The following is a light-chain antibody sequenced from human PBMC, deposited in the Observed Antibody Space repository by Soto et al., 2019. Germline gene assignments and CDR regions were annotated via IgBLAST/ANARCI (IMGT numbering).Light chain of an antibody. CDR1: QSMSVG. J-gene: IGKJ1*01. CDR3: QQYDKYST. V-gene: IGKV1-5*01. CDR2: AAS. Sequence: IQMTQSPSTLSASVGETVTITCRASQSMSVGLAWYQQKPGKAPNLLIYAASTLQGGVPSRFSGSGSGTEFTLTVASLQPEDIATYFCQQYDKYSTFGQGTKVDI.